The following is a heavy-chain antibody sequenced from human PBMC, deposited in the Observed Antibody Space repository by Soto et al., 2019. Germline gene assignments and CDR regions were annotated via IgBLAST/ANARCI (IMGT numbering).Heavy chain of an antibody. J-gene: IGHJ4*02. Sequence: PSETLSLTCAVYGGSFSGYYWSWIRQPPGKGLEWIGEINHSGRTKYNPSLKSRVTISVDTSKNQFSLNLNSVTAADTAVYYCARGPDQWPLDYWGQGTLVTVSS. V-gene: IGHV4-34*01. D-gene: IGHD6-19*01. CDR1: GGSFSGYY. CDR2: INHSGRT. CDR3: ARGPDQWPLDY.